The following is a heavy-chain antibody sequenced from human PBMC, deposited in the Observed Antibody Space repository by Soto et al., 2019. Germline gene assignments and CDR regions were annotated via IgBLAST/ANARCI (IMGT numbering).Heavy chain of an antibody. Sequence: EVQLVESGGGLVKPGGSLRLSCAASGFTFSSYSMNWVRQAPGKGMEWVSSISSSSSYIYYAESVKGRFTISRDNAKNSLYLQMNSLRAEDTAVYYCARDLGYYGSGSYYYGGFDYWGQGTLVTVSS. CDR3: ARDLGYYGSGSYYYGGFDY. D-gene: IGHD3-10*01. J-gene: IGHJ4*02. CDR1: GFTFSSYS. V-gene: IGHV3-21*01. CDR2: ISSSSSYI.